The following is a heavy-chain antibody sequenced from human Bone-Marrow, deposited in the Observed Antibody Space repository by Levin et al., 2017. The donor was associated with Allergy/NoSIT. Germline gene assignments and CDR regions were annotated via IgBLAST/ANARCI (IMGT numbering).Heavy chain of an antibody. CDR3: ARRARGKVYWYFDL. V-gene: IGHV3-30-3*01. D-gene: IGHD3-10*01. J-gene: IGHJ2*01. CDR1: GFTFSSYA. Sequence: GESLKISCAASGFTFSSYAMHWVRQAPGKGLEWVAVISYDGSNKYYADSVKGRFTISRDNSKNTLYLQMNSLRAEDTAVYYCARRARGKVYWYFDLWGRGTLVTVSS. CDR2: ISYDGSNK.